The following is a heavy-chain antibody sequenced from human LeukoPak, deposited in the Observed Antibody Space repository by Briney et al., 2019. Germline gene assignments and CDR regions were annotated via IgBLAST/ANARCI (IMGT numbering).Heavy chain of an antibody. CDR1: GGSISSGDYY. D-gene: IGHD2-8*02. Sequence: SETLSLTCTVSGGSISSGDYYWSWIRQPPGKGLEWIGYIYYSGSTYYNPSLKSRVTISVDTSKNQFSLKLSSVTAADTAVYYCARSDLGPLLDFDYWGQGTLVTVSS. CDR3: ARSDLGPLLDFDY. J-gene: IGHJ4*02. V-gene: IGHV4-30-4*01. CDR2: IYYSGST.